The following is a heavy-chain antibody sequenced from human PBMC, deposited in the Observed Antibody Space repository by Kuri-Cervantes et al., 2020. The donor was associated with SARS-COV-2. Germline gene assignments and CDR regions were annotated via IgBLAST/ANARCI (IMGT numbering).Heavy chain of an antibody. Sequence: SETLSLTCTVSGGSISSNYYYWVWIRQPPGKGLEWIGEINQSGSTNYNPSLKIRVTISVDTSKNQLYLKLSAVTAADTAVYYCARGGIKVPADPLGVYNRNWFDPWGQGTLVTVSS. V-gene: IGHV4-39*07. CDR3: ARGGIKVPADPLGVYNRNWFDP. CDR2: INQSGST. CDR1: GGSISSNYYY. J-gene: IGHJ5*02. D-gene: IGHD2-2*01.